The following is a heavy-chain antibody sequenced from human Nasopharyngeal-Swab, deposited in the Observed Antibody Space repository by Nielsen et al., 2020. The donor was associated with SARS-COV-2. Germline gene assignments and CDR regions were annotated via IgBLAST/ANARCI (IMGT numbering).Heavy chain of an antibody. D-gene: IGHD3-9*01. CDR3: ARVYDILTGNGYYMDV. CDR1: GFTFSSYS. Sequence: GGSLRLSCAASGFTFSSYSMNWVRQAPGKGLEWVSYISSSSSTIYYADSVKGRFTISRDNAKNSLYLQMNSLRAEDTAVYYCARVYDILTGNGYYMDVWGKGTTVTVSS. CDR2: ISSSSSTI. J-gene: IGHJ6*03. V-gene: IGHV3-48*01.